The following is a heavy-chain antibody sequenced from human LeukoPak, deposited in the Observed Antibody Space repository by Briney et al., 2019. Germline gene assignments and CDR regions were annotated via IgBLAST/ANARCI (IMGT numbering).Heavy chain of an antibody. J-gene: IGHJ5*02. CDR2: IYYSGST. CDR3: ASAIVGATGCWFDP. CDR1: GGSISSSSYY. D-gene: IGHD1-26*01. V-gene: IGHV4-39*07. Sequence: SETLSLTCTVSGGSISSSSYYWGWIRQPPGKGLEWIGSIYYSGSTYYNPSLKSRVTISVDTSKNQFSLKLSSVTAADTAVYYCASAIVGATGCWFDPWGQGTLVTVSS.